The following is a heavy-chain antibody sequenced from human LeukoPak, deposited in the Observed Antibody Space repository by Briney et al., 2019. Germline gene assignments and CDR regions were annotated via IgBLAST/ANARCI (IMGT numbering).Heavy chain of an antibody. J-gene: IGHJ4*02. CDR1: GFTFSSYA. D-gene: IGHD2-2*01. CDR3: AKGGAGYCSSTSCLYYFDY. CDR2: ISASGDST. Sequence: GGSLRLSCAASGFTFSSYAMNWVRQAPGKGLEWVSTISASGDSTYYADSVKGRFTISRDNSKNTLRLQMNSLRAEDTAVYYCAKGGAGYCSSTSCLYYFDYWGQGTLVTVST. V-gene: IGHV3-23*01.